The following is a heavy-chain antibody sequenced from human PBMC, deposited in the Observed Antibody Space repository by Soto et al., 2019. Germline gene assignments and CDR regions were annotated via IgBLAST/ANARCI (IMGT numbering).Heavy chain of an antibody. Sequence: GGSLRLSCAASGFTFSSFAMSWVRQAPGKGLQWVSTTDYSGTGTYYADSVKGRFTISRDNSKNTLYLQMNSLRAEDTAVYYCAKDLSRPYYFASGSPGSLFDCWGQGTLVTVSS. V-gene: IGHV3-23*01. CDR1: GFTFSSFA. CDR2: TDYSGTGT. D-gene: IGHD3-10*01. CDR3: AKDLSRPYYFASGSPGSLFDC. J-gene: IGHJ4*02.